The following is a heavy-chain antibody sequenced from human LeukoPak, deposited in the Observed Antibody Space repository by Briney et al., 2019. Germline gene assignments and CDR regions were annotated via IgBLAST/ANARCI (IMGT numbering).Heavy chain of an antibody. CDR3: ASGKYYYDSSGYYYAY. Sequence: ASVKVSCRASGYTFTSYGISWVRQAPGQGLEWMGWISAYNGNTNYAQKLQGRVTMTTDTSTSTAYMVLRSLRSDDTAVYYCASGKYYYDSSGYYYAYWGQGTLVTVSS. D-gene: IGHD3-22*01. V-gene: IGHV1-18*01. J-gene: IGHJ4*02. CDR2: ISAYNGNT. CDR1: GYTFTSYG.